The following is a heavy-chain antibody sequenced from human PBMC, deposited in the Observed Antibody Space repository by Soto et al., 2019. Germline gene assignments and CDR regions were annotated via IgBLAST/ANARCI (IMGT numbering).Heavy chain of an antibody. CDR2: LYDLDGT. CDR1: GFTVSGKKY. Sequence: RGESLKISCAAFGFTVSGKKYVAWVRQAPGKGLEWVSALYDLDGTYYADSVKGRFTTSSDSSRTTVYLQMNDLRPDDTAVYSCATWHLREHAYDIWGQGTTVTVSS. V-gene: IGHV3-53*01. D-gene: IGHD3-10*01. J-gene: IGHJ3*02. CDR3: ATWHLREHAYDI.